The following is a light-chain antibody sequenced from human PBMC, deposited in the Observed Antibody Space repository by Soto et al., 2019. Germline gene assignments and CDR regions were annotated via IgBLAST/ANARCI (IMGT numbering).Light chain of an antibody. CDR2: WAS. J-gene: IGKJ2*01. CDR1: QTVLYTSNNNNY. CDR3: QQYFRTPYT. Sequence: DLVMTQSPDSLAVSLGEKATINCKSSQTVLYTSNNNNYLAWYQQKPGQPPKLLIYWASTRASGVPDRFSSGGSGTEFTLTISNLQAEDVAIYSCQQYFRTPYTFGQGTKLEIK. V-gene: IGKV4-1*01.